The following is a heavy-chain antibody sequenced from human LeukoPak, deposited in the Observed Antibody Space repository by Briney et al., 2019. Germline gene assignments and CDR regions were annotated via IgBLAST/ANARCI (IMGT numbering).Heavy chain of an antibody. D-gene: IGHD6-13*01. Sequence: GGSLRLSCAASGFTFSSYAMSWVRQAPGKGLEWVSAISGNGGSSYYADSVKGRFTISRDNSKNTLYLQMSSLRAEDTAVYYCARAYGSSWYFDYWGQGTLVTVSS. CDR1: GFTFSSYA. J-gene: IGHJ4*02. CDR3: ARAYGSSWYFDY. V-gene: IGHV3-23*01. CDR2: ISGNGGSS.